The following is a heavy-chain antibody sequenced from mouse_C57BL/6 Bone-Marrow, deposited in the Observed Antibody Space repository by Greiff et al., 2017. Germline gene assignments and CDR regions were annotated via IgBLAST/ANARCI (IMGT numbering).Heavy chain of an antibody. CDR2: IDPSDSYT. Sequence: QVQLQQPGAELVMPGASVKLSCKASGYTFTSYWMHWVKQRPGQGLAWIGEIDPSDSYTNYNQKFKGKSTLTVDKSSSTAYMQLSSLTSEDSAVYYCATEWFAYWGQGTLVTVSA. CDR3: ATEWFAY. V-gene: IGHV1-69*01. CDR1: GYTFTSYW. J-gene: IGHJ3*01.